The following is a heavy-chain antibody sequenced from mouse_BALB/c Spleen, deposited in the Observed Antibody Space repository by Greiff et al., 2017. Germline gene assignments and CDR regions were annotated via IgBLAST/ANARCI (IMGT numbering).Heavy chain of an antibody. Sequence: EVMLVESGGGLVKPGGSLKLSCAASGFTFSSYTMSWVRQTPEKRLEWVATISSGGSYTYYPDSVKGRFTISRDNAKNTLYLQMSSLKSEDTAMYYCTRDLYYYGSRQAMDYWGQGTSVTVSS. D-gene: IGHD1-1*01. V-gene: IGHV5-6-4*01. CDR1: GFTFSSYT. CDR3: TRDLYYYGSRQAMDY. CDR2: ISSGGSYT. J-gene: IGHJ4*01.